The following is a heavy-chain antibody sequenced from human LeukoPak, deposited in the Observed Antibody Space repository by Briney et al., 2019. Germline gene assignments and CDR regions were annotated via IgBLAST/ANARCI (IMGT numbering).Heavy chain of an antibody. V-gene: IGHV4-39*01. Sequence: SETLSLTCTVSGGSISSSSYYWGWIRQPPGKGLEWIGSTYYSGSTYYNPSLKSRVTISVDTSKNQFSLKLSSVTAADTAVYYCARHSTRIAVALLVDWFDPWGQGTLVTVSS. CDR3: ARHSTRIAVALLVDWFDP. CDR1: GGSISSSSYY. CDR2: TYYSGST. J-gene: IGHJ5*02. D-gene: IGHD6-19*01.